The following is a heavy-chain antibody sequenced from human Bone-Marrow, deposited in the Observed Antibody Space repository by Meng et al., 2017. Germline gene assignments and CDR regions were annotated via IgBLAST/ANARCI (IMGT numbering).Heavy chain of an antibody. Sequence: QVQLQQSDPGLAKPSTTLSLNSVIFGDSVSSNSATCNWIRQSPSRGLEWLGRTYYRSRWYSDYAVSVQSRITINPDTSKNQFSLQLNSLTPEDSAVYYCARDGTSWYFFDYWGQGTLVTVSS. CDR2: TYYRSRWYS. CDR3: ARDGTSWYFFDY. CDR1: GDSVSSNSAT. J-gene: IGHJ4*02. V-gene: IGHV6-1*01. D-gene: IGHD1-1*01.